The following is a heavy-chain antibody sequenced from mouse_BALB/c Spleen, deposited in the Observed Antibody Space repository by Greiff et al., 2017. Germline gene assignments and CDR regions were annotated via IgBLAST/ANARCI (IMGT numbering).Heavy chain of an antibody. V-gene: IGHV1-69*02. CDR3: TRGGYDRDYAMDY. Sequence: VQLQQSGAELVRPGASVKLSCKASGYTFTSYWINWVKQRPGQGLEWIGNIYPSDSYTNYNQKFKDKATLTVDNSSSTAYMQLSSPTSEDSAVYYCTRGGYDRDYAMDYWGQGTSVTVSS. CDR2: IYPSDSYT. J-gene: IGHJ4*01. D-gene: IGHD2-2*01. CDR1: GYTFTSYW.